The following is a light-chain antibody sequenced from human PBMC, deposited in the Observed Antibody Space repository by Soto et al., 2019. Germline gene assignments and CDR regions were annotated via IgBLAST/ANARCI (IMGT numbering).Light chain of an antibody. CDR3: AAWDDSLKGVV. CDR2: SNN. V-gene: IGLV1-44*01. J-gene: IGLJ2*01. Sequence: QSVLTKPPSASVTPGQRGTISCSGSSSNIGSNTVNWYQQLPGTAPKLLIYSNNQRPSGVPDRFSGSKSGTSASLAISGLQSEDEADYYCAAWDDSLKGVVFGGGTKLTVL. CDR1: SSNIGSNT.